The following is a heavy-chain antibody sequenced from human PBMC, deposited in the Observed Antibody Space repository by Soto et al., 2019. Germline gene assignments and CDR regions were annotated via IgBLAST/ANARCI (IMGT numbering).Heavy chain of an antibody. V-gene: IGHV4-59*01. J-gene: IGHJ5*02. Sequence: SETLSLTCTVSGGSISSYYWSWIRQPPGKGLEWIGYIYYSGSTNYNPSLKSRVTISVDTSKNQFSLKLSSVTAADTAVYYCARARAYCTNGVCYKRQLWFDPWGQGTLVTVSS. CDR2: IYYSGST. CDR1: GGSISSYY. D-gene: IGHD2-8*01. CDR3: ARARAYCTNGVCYKRQLWFDP.